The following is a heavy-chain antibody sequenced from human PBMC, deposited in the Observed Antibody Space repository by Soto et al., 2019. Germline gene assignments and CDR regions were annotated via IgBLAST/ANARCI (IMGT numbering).Heavy chain of an antibody. J-gene: IGHJ4*02. CDR2: VTTKTSNYAT. CDR1: GFIFSGST. CDR3: ASSHLADYSNAEFDY. D-gene: IGHD4-4*01. V-gene: IGHV3-73*01. Sequence: EVQLVESGGGLVQPGGSLKLSCAASGFIFSGSTMHWVRQASGKGLEWVGRVTTKTSNYATSYNAAVRGRFTISRDDSNNAAYLQMNSLKTEDSEVYYCASSHLADYSNAEFDYWGQGTLVTVSS.